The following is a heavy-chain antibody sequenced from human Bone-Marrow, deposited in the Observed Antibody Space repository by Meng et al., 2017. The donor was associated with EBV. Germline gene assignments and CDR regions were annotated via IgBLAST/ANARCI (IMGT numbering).Heavy chain of an antibody. Sequence: HVVQAGCELQKPGASVRVSCKASGYTFSSFTLNWVRQAPGQGFEWVGWIHGYSANTHYAQKFHGRVNMSTDTSTDTSYMELKNLRPDDTAIYYCVRFSNYVLDHWGQGTLVTVSS. J-gene: IGHJ4*02. CDR1: GYTFSSFT. CDR2: IHGYSANT. V-gene: IGHV1-18*01. CDR3: VRFSNYVLDH. D-gene: IGHD3-10*01.